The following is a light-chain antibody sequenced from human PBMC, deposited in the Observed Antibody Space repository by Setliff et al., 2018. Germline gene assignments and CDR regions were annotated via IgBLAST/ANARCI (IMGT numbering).Light chain of an antibody. CDR1: SSNIGATYD. CDR3: QSYGGSLSGDV. Sequence: QSVLTQPPSVSGAPGHTVTISCTGSSSNIGATYDVHWYQHVPGTAPKLLLYRFSNRPSGVPDRFSGSKSGTSASLAITGLQAEDEADYYCQSYGGSLSGDVFGSGTKGTVL. V-gene: IGLV1-40*01. J-gene: IGLJ1*01. CDR2: RFS.